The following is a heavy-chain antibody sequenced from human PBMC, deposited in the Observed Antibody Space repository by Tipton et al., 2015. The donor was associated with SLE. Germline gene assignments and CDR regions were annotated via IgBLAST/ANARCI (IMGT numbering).Heavy chain of an antibody. CDR2: ISGSGGST. CDR1: GFTFSSYA. D-gene: IGHD3-10*01. CDR3: AKVSGLNGDWYFDL. V-gene: IGHV3-23*01. J-gene: IGHJ2*01. Sequence: SLRLSCAASGFTFSSYAMSWVRQAPGKGPEWVSAISGSGGSTYYADSVKGRFTISRDNSKNTLYLQMNSLRAEDTAVYYCAKVSGLNGDWYFDLWGRGTLVTVSS.